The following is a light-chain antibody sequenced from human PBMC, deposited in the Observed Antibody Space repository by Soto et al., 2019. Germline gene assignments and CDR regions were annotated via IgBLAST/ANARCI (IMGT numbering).Light chain of an antibody. CDR2: GAS. CDR3: QQYGSSGLT. J-gene: IGKJ4*01. Sequence: EIVLTQSPGTLSLSPGERATLSCRASQSVSSSYLAWYQQKPGQAPRLLIYGASSMATGIPDRFSGSGSGTDFTLTISRLEPEDCAVYYCQQYGSSGLTFGGGTKVEIK. CDR1: QSVSSSY. V-gene: IGKV3-20*01.